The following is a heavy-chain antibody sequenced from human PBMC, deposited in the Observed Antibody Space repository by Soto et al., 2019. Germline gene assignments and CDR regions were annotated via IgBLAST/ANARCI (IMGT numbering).Heavy chain of an antibody. V-gene: IGHV1-18*01. CDR3: ARGGTPIDY. CDR2: ISAYNGNT. J-gene: IGHJ4*02. Sequence: QVQLVQSGAEVKKPGASVKVSCKASGYTFTNFGISWVRQAPGQGLEWMGWISAYNGNTNYAQKFQGRVTMTTDTATSKDYMDVRSLSLDATAVSYCARGGTPIDYCGQGTLVTVSS. D-gene: IGHD3-16*01. CDR1: GYTFTNFG.